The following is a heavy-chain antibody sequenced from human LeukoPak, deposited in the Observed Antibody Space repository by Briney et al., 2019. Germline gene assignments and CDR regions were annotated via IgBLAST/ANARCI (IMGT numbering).Heavy chain of an antibody. D-gene: IGHD6-19*01. V-gene: IGHV3-30*18. CDR1: GFTFSSYG. CDR2: ISYDGSNK. J-gene: IGHJ4*02. Sequence: GRSLRLSCAASGFTFSSYGMHRVRQAPGKGLEWVAVISYDGSNKYYADSVKGRFTISRDNSKNTLYLQMNSLRAEDTAVYYCAKDRIAVAGKGQLMYWGQGTLVTVSS. CDR3: AKDRIAVAGKGQLMY.